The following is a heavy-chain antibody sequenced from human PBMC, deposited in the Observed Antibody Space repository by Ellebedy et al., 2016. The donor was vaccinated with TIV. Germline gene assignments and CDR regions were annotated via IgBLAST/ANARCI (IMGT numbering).Heavy chain of an antibody. CDR3: AREDHCSSTSCYVPNAFDI. CDR2: IYYSGST. CDR1: GGSISSYY. Sequence: MPSETLSLTCTVSGGSISSYYWSWIRQPPGKGLEWIGYIYYSGSTNYNPSLKSRVTISVDTSKNKFSLKLSSVTAADTAVYYCAREDHCSSTSCYVPNAFDIWGQGTMVTVSS. D-gene: IGHD2-2*01. J-gene: IGHJ3*02. V-gene: IGHV4-59*01.